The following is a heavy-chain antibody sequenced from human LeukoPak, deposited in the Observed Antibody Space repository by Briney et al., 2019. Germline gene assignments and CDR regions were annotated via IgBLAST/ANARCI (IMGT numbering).Heavy chain of an antibody. Sequence: ASVKVSCKASGYTFTSYDINWVRQATGQGLEWMGWMNPNSGNTGYAQKFQGSVTMTRNTSISTAYMELSSLRSEDTAVYYCARDIVVVVPYGMDVWGQGTTVTVSS. D-gene: IGHD2-15*01. CDR1: GYTFTSYD. CDR3: ARDIVVVVPYGMDV. J-gene: IGHJ6*02. CDR2: MNPNSGNT. V-gene: IGHV1-8*01.